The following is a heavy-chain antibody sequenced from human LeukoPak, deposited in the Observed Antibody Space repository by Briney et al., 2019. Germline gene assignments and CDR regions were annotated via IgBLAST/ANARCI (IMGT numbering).Heavy chain of an antibody. CDR2: INPHSGGT. V-gene: IGHV1-2*02. CDR3: ARYAQTFDY. Sequence: ASVKVSCKASGYTFTDYYMHWVRQAPGQGLEWMGWINPHSGGTDHAQKFQGRVTMTRDTSISTAYMELSRLTSDDTAVYYCARYAQTFDYWGQGTLVTVSS. J-gene: IGHJ4*02. CDR1: GYTFTDYY.